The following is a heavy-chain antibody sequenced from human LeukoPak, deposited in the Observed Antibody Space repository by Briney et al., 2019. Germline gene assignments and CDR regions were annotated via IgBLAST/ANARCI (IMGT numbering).Heavy chain of an antibody. CDR3: ARDRGSSWYTGRDAFDI. V-gene: IGHV4-59*01. CDR1: GGSISSYY. J-gene: IGHJ3*02. CDR2: IYYSGST. Sequence: SETLSLTCTVSGGSISSYYWSWIRQPPGKGLEWIGYIYYSGSTNYNPSLKSRVTISVDTSKNQFSLKLSSVTAADTAVYYCARDRGSSWYTGRDAFDIWGQGTMVTVSS. D-gene: IGHD6-13*01.